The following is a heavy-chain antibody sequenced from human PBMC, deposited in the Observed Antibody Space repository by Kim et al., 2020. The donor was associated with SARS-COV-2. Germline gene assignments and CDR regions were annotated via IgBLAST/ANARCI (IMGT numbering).Heavy chain of an antibody. CDR3: ARFRDGAWFGESYNWFDP. Sequence: SETLSLTCTVSGGSISSGGYYWSWIRQHPGKGLEWIGYIYYSGSTYYNPSLKSRVTISVDTSKNQFSLKLSSVTAADTAVYYCARFRDGAWFGESYNWFDPWGQGTLVTVSS. CDR1: GGSISSGGYY. V-gene: IGHV4-31*03. J-gene: IGHJ5*02. CDR2: IYYSGST. D-gene: IGHD3-10*01.